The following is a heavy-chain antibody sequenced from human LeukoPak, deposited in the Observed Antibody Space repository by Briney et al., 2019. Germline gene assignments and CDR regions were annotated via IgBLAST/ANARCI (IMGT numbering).Heavy chain of an antibody. CDR1: GYSLTSYW. Sequence: PGESLKISCKGSGYSLTSYWIAWVRQMPGKGLEWMGIIYPGDSDTRYSPSFQGQVTISADKSIGTAYLQWNSLKASDTAMYYCARHTSSSTDHWDQGTLVTVSS. V-gene: IGHV5-51*01. CDR2: IYPGDSDT. CDR3: ARHTSSSTDH. J-gene: IGHJ4*02.